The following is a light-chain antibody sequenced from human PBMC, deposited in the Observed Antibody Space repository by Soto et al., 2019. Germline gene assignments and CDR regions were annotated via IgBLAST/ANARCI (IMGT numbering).Light chain of an antibody. J-gene: IGKJ1*01. CDR2: EVS. V-gene: IGKV2-24*01. CDR1: QSLVHSGGKTF. Sequence: DIVMTQTPLSSPVTLGQPASISCRSSQSLVHSGGKTFLSWLQQRPGQPPRILINEVSRRFSGVPDRFSGSGAGTDFTLKISRVEAEDVGVYYCMQASRVPLTFGQGTKVEIK. CDR3: MQASRVPLT.